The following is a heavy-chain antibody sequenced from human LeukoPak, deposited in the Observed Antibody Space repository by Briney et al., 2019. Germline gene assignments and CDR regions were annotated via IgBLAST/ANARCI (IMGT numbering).Heavy chain of an antibody. D-gene: IGHD1-14*01. CDR2: INPNSGAT. Sequence: ASVKVSCKASGYTFTGYYMHWVRQAPGQGPQWMGWINPNSGATNYAQKFQGRVTMTRDTSISTAYMELRSLRSDNTAVYYCARKHETELAEFDYWGQGSLVTVSS. V-gene: IGHV1-2*02. CDR1: GYTFTGYY. J-gene: IGHJ4*02. CDR3: ARKHETELAEFDY.